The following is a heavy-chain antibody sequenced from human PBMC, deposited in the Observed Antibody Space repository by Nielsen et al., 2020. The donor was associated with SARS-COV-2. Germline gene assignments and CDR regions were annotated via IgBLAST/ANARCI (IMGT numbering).Heavy chain of an antibody. Sequence: SETLSLTCTVSGGSISSYYWSWIRQTPGKGLEWIGYIYYSGSTNYNPSLKSRVTISVDTSKNQFSLKLSSVTAADTAVYYCARGRRYYDSSGYYFDYWGQGTLFTVSS. CDR2: IYYSGST. CDR3: ARGRRYYDSSGYYFDY. V-gene: IGHV4-59*01. J-gene: IGHJ4*02. D-gene: IGHD3-22*01. CDR1: GGSISSYY.